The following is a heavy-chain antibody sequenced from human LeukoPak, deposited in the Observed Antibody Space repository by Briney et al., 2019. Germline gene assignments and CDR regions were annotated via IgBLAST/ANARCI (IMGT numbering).Heavy chain of an antibody. J-gene: IGHJ4*02. CDR3: AKGGGYGLIDY. Sequence: SETLSLTCTVSGGSISTTSFYWAWIRQPPGKGLEWIGSIYFSGTTHYNPSLKSRVTISVDTSKNQISLRLNSVTAADTAMYYCAKGGGYGLIDYWGQGTLVTVSS. CDR1: GGSISTTSFY. D-gene: IGHD1-26*01. CDR2: IYFSGTT. V-gene: IGHV4-39*02.